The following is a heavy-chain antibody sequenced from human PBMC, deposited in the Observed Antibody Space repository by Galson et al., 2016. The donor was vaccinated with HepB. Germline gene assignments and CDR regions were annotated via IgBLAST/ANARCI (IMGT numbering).Heavy chain of an antibody. CDR3: AREMHVAAAAAFDF. CDR1: EFTFSPYG. D-gene: IGHD6-13*01. V-gene: IGHV3-33*01. CDR2: IWHDGSNK. J-gene: IGHJ4*02. Sequence: SLRLSCAASEFTFSPYGMHWVRQAPGKGLEWVALIWHDGSNKYYAGSVQGRFTISRDNPKQTLYLQMNSLKVEDTAGYYCAREMHVAAAAAFDFWGRGTLVTVSS.